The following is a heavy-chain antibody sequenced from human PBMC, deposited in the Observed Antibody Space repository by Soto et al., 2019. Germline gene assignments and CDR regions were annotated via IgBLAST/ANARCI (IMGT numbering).Heavy chain of an antibody. CDR2: IYYSGST. V-gene: IGHV4-59*08. CDR1: GGSISSYY. Sequence: TLSLTCTVSGGSISSYYWSWIRQPPGKGLEWIGYIYYSGSTNYNPSLKSRVTISVDTSKNQFSLKLSSVTAADTAVYYCARADPRGYYYYYYMDVWGKGTTVTVSS. CDR3: ARADPRGYYYYYYMDV. J-gene: IGHJ6*03.